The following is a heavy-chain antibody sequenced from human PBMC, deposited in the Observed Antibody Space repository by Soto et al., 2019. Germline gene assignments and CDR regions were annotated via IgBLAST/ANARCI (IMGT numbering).Heavy chain of an antibody. V-gene: IGHV3-30*18. CDR1: GFTFSSYG. CDR2: ISYDGSNK. CDR3: AKDLGGEYQLPLIDY. Sequence: SLRLSCAASGFTFSSYGMHWVRQAPGKGLEWVAVISYDGSNKYYANSVKGRFTISRDNSKNTLYLQMNSLRAEDTAVYYCAKDLGGEYQLPLIDYWGQGTLVTVSS. J-gene: IGHJ4*02. D-gene: IGHD2-2*01.